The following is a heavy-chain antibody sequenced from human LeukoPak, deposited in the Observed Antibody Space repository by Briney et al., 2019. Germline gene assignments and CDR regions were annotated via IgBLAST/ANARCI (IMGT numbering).Heavy chain of an antibody. CDR2: ISGSGGCT. CDR1: GFTFSSYA. CDR3: AKRPHTMPYDY. V-gene: IGHV3-23*01. Sequence: GGSLRLSCAASGFTFSSYAMTWVRQAPGKGLEWVSAISGSGGCTYYADSVKGRFTISRDNSKNTLYLQMNSLRAEDTAIYYCAKRPHTMPYDYWGQGTLVTVSS. J-gene: IGHJ4*02. D-gene: IGHD2-2*01.